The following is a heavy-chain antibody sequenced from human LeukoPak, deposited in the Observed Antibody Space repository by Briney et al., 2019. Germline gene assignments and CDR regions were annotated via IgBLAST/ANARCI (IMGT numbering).Heavy chain of an antibody. D-gene: IGHD4/OR15-4a*01. V-gene: IGHV4-59*01. CDR1: GGSISHYY. CDR3: AREDPRTKVPEGMDV. CDR2: IYYSGTI. Sequence: SETQSLTCTVFGGSISHYYWSWIRQPPGKGLEWLGYIYYSGTINYNPSLKSPVTISVPTSKNQFSLKLNAVTAADTAVYYCAREDPRTKVPEGMDVWGQGTTVTVS. J-gene: IGHJ6*02.